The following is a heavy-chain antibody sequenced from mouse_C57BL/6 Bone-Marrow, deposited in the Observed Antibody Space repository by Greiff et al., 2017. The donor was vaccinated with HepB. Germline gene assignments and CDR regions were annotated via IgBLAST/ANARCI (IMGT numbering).Heavy chain of an antibody. D-gene: IGHD1-1*01. Sequence: VKLMESGGDLVKPGGSLKLSCAASGFTFSSYGMSWVRQTPDKRLEWVATISSGGSYTYYPDSVKGRFTISRDNAKNTLYLQMSSLKSEDTAMYYCARRDYGSSYGYWGQGTTLTVSS. CDR2: ISSGGSYT. J-gene: IGHJ2*01. CDR1: GFTFSSYG. CDR3: ARRDYGSSYGY. V-gene: IGHV5-6*02.